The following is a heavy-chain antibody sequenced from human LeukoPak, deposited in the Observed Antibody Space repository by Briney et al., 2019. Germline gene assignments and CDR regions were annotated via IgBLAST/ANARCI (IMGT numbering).Heavy chain of an antibody. CDR3: ASPLQKRGSYQDYYGMDV. V-gene: IGHV7-4-1*02. D-gene: IGHD1-26*01. CDR1: GYTFTSYA. J-gene: IGHJ6*02. CDR2: INTNTGNP. Sequence: GASVKVSCKASGYTFTSYAMHWVRQAPGQGLEWMGWINTNTGNPTYAQGFTGRFVFSLDTSVSTAYLQISSLKAEDTAVYYCASPLQKRGSYQDYYGMDVWGQGTTVTVSS.